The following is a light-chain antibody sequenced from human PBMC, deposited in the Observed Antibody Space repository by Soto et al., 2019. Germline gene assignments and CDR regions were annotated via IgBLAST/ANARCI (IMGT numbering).Light chain of an antibody. J-gene: IGKJ1*01. Sequence: DIQMTQSPSSLSASVGDRVTITCRSSQRISTYFNWYQQKPGKAPKLLIFAASTLQSGVPSRFSGSGSGTDFTLTISSLQLEDFATYYCQLGYSTPRTFGQGTKVVIK. CDR1: QRISTY. V-gene: IGKV1-39*01. CDR2: AAS. CDR3: QLGYSTPRT.